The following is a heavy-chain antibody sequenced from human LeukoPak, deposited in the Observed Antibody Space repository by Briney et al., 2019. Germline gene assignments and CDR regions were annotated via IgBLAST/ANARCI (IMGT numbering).Heavy chain of an antibody. CDR3: AKDRYGWFDP. V-gene: IGHV3-30*02. D-gene: IGHD1-1*01. Sequence: GGSLRLSCAASGFTFSSYWMSWVRQAPGKGLEWVAFIRYDGSNKYYADSVKGRFTISRDNSKNTLYLQMNSLRAEDTAVYYCAKDRYGWFDPWGQGTLVTVSS. CDR2: IRYDGSNK. CDR1: GFTFSSYW. J-gene: IGHJ5*02.